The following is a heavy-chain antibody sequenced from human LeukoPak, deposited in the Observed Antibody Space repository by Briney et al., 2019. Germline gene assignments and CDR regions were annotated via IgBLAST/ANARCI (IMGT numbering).Heavy chain of an antibody. D-gene: IGHD2-2*01. V-gene: IGHV1-2*02. J-gene: IGHJ4*02. CDR2: INPNSGGT. CDR3: ARDFIAVVPAAMGH. CDR1: GYTFTGYY. Sequence: ASVKVSCKASGYTFTGYYMHWVRQAPGQGLEWMGWINPNSGGTNYAQKFQGRVTMTRDTSISTAYMELSRLRSDDTAVYYCARDFIAVVPAAMGHWGQGTLVTVSS.